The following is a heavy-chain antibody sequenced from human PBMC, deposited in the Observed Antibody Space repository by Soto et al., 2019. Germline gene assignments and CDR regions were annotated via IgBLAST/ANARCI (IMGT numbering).Heavy chain of an antibody. Sequence: ESLKISCKASGYNFIGYWIGWVRQMPGKGLEWMGIIYPGDSDSRYSPSFQGQVTISADKSISTVYLQWRSMKASDTAMYYCARHNGNYENGLDVWGQGTTVTVSS. CDR3: ARHNGNYENGLDV. CDR2: IYPGDSDS. J-gene: IGHJ6*02. D-gene: IGHD4-17*01. CDR1: GYNFIGYW. V-gene: IGHV5-51*01.